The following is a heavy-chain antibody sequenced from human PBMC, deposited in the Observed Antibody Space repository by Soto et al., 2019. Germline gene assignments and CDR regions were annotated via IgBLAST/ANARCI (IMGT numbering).Heavy chain of an antibody. CDR3: ARVKTVDYYGMGV. J-gene: IGHJ6*02. CDR1: GGSMSSYF. V-gene: IGHV4-4*07. CDR2: IHSSGTT. Sequence: NPSETLSLTCNVSGGSMSSYFWSWIRQPAGKGLEWIGRIHSSGTTNYNPSLKSRVTMSIDTSKNQFSLKLTSVTAADTAVYFCARVKTVDYYGMGVWGQGTTVTVS.